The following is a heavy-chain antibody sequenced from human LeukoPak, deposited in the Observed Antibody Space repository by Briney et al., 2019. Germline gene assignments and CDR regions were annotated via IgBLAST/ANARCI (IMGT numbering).Heavy chain of an antibody. CDR3: ARQVTRGWYGKDFDY. CDR1: GYTFTSYG. D-gene: IGHD6-19*01. CDR2: ISAYNGNT. V-gene: IGHV1-18*01. Sequence: GASVKVSCKASGYTFTSYGISWVRQAPGQGLDWMGWISAYNGNTNYAQKLQGRATMTTDTSTSTAYMELRSLRSDDTAVYYCARQVTRGWYGKDFDYWGQGTLVTVSS. J-gene: IGHJ4*02.